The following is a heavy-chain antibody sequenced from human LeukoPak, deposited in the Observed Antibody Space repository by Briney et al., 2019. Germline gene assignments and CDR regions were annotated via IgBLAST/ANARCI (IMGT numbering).Heavy chain of an antibody. CDR2: ISAYNGNT. CDR3: ARDTSPYYYDSSGVYYSDY. D-gene: IGHD3-22*01. V-gene: IGHV1-18*01. CDR1: GYTFISYG. J-gene: IGHJ4*02. Sequence: ASVKVSCKASGYTFISYGISWVRQAPGQGLEWMGWISAYNGNTNYAQKLQGRVTMTTDTSTSTAYMELRSLRSDDTAVYYCARDTSPYYYDSSGVYYSDYWGQGTLVTVSS.